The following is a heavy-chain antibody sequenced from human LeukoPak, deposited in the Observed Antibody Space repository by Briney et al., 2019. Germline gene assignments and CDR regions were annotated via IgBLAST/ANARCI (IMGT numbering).Heavy chain of an antibody. Sequence: SETLSLTCTVSGGSISSYYWSWIRQPAGKGLEWIGRIYTSGSTNYNPSLKSRVTMSVDTSKNQFSLKLSSVTAADTAVYYCARIKPRYSSSWYERNFDYWGQGTLVTVSS. V-gene: IGHV4-4*07. CDR1: GGSISSYY. J-gene: IGHJ4*02. CDR3: ARIKPRYSSSWYERNFDY. CDR2: IYTSGST. D-gene: IGHD6-13*01.